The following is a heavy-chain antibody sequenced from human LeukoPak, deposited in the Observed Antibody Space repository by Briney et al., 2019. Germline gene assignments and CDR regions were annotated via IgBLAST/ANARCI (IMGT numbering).Heavy chain of an antibody. V-gene: IGHV3-30*04. D-gene: IGHD6-13*01. Sequence: GRSLRLSCAASGFTFSSYAMHWVRQAPGKGLEWVAVISYDGSNKYYADSVKGRFTISRDNSTNTLYLQMNSLRAEDTAVYYCARDFEGGGSTAEYFQHWGQGTLVTVSS. CDR3: ARDFEGGGSTAEYFQH. CDR1: GFTFSSYA. J-gene: IGHJ1*01. CDR2: ISYDGSNK.